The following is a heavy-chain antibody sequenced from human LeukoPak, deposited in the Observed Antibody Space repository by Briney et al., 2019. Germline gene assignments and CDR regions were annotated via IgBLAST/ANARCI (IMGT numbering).Heavy chain of an antibody. CDR2: ISGSGDST. V-gene: IGHV3-23*01. Sequence: PGGSLRLSCAASRFTFSLYAMGWVRQAPGKGLEWVSAISGSGDSTYYADSVKGRFTISRDNSKNTLYLQMNSLRAEDTAVYYCATWDGPILRRGVVVVAAEPFDYWGQGTLVTVSS. CDR3: ATWDGPILRRGVVVVAAEPFDY. J-gene: IGHJ4*02. CDR1: RFTFSLYA. D-gene: IGHD2-15*01.